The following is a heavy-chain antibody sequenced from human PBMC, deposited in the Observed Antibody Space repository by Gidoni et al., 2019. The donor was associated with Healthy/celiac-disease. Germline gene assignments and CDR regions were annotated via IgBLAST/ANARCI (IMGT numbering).Heavy chain of an antibody. Sequence: QVPLVESGGGVVQPGRSLRLSCAASGFTVSSYGMHWVRQAPGKGLEWVAVISYDGSNKYYADSVKGRFTISRDNSKNTLYLQMNSLRAEDTAVYYCAKDLPDDYGDYGAGMDVWGQGTTVTVSS. J-gene: IGHJ6*02. V-gene: IGHV3-30*18. CDR2: ISYDGSNK. D-gene: IGHD4-17*01. CDR3: AKDLPDDYGDYGAGMDV. CDR1: GFTVSSYG.